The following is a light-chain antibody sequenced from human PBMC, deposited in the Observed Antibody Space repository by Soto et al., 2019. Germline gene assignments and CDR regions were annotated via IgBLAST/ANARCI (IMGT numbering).Light chain of an antibody. Sequence: DLQMTQSPSSLSASVGDRVTITCRASQSISSYLNWYQQKPGKAPKLLIYAASSLQSGVPSRFSGSGSGTDFTLTISSLQPEDFATYYCQQSYSTRRTFGQGTKVEIK. J-gene: IGKJ1*01. CDR2: AAS. CDR1: QSISSY. V-gene: IGKV1-39*01. CDR3: QQSYSTRRT.